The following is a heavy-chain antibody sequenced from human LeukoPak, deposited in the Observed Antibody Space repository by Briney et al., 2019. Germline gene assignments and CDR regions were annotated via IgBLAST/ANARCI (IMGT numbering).Heavy chain of an antibody. CDR1: GXTFSSYS. CDR2: ISSSSSYI. CDR3: AREGARLTLDY. J-gene: IGHJ4*02. D-gene: IGHD3-16*01. Sequence: GGSLRLSCAASGXTFSSYSMNWVRQAPGKGLEWVSSISSSSSYIYYADSVKGRFTISRDNAKNSLYLQMNSLRAEDTAVYYCAREGARLTLDYWGQGTLVTVSS. V-gene: IGHV3-21*01.